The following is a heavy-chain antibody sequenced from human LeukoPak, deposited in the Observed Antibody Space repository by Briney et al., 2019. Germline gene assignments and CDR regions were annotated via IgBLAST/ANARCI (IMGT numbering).Heavy chain of an antibody. CDR2: ISYDGSNK. CDR3: ARGTSEWELLYPAGHDY. Sequence: GGSLRLSCAASGFTFSSYAMHWVRQAPGKGLEWVAVISYDGSNKYYADSVKGRFTISRDNSKNTLYLQMNSLRAEDTAVYYCARGTSEWELLYPAGHDYWGQGTLVTVSS. V-gene: IGHV3-30-3*01. J-gene: IGHJ4*02. CDR1: GFTFSSYA. D-gene: IGHD1-26*01.